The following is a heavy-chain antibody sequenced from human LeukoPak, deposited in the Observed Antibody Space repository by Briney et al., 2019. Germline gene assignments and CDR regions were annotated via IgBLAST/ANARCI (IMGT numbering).Heavy chain of an antibody. CDR3: AKHDTVFGAAHFYMDV. CDR2: IYSTGNT. V-gene: IGHV4-4*09. J-gene: IGHJ6*03. Sequence: SETLSLTCAVSGGSINTYYWSWIRQPPGKGLEWVGYIYSTGNTNYNPSLKGRVTISLDTSKNQFSLNLSSVTAADTAVYYCAKHDTVFGAAHFYMDVWGKGTTVAVSS. CDR1: GGSINTYY. D-gene: IGHD3-3*01.